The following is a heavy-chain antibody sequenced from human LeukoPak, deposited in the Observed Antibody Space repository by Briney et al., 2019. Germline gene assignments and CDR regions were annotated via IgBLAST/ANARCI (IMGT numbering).Heavy chain of an antibody. V-gene: IGHV1-18*01. CDR3: ARELWAYCGGDCYSAFDY. D-gene: IGHD2-21*02. CDR2: ISAYNGNT. CDR1: GYTFTSYG. J-gene: IGHJ4*02. Sequence: ASVKVSCKASGYTFTSYGISWVRQAPGQGLEWMGWISAYNGNTNYAQKLQGRVTMTTDTSTSTAYMELRSLRSDDTAVYYCARELWAYCGGDCYSAFDYWGQGTLVTV.